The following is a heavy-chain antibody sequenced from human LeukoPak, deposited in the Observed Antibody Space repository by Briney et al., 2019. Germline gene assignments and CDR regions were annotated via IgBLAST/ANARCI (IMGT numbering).Heavy chain of an antibody. CDR2: ISSSSSYI. Sequence: PGGSLRLSCAASGFSFSTYSMNWVRQAPGKGLEWVSSISSSSSYIYYADSVKGRFTISRHNAKNSLYLQMSSLRAEDTAVYYCYCGGVDYWGQGTLVTVSS. V-gene: IGHV3-21*06. CDR3: YCGGVDY. CDR1: GFSFSTYS. D-gene: IGHD2-21*01. J-gene: IGHJ4*02.